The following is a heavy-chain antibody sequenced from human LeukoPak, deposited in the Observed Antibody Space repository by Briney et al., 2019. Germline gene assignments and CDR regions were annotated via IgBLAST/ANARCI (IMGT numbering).Heavy chain of an antibody. CDR2: IYPGDSDT. V-gene: IGHV5-51*01. D-gene: IGHD6-19*01. J-gene: IGHJ5*02. CDR3: ARSAVAGTFLIWFDP. Sequence: GESLKISFKGSGYSFTSYWIGWVRQMPGKGLEWMGIIYPGDSDTRYSPSFQGQVTISADKSISTAYLQWSSLKASDTAMYYCARSAVAGTFLIWFDPWGQGTLVTVSS. CDR1: GYSFTSYW.